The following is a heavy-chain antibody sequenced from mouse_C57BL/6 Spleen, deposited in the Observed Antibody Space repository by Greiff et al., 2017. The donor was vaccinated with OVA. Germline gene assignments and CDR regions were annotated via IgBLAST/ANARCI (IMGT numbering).Heavy chain of an antibody. D-gene: IGHD1-1*01. V-gene: IGHV1-52*01. CDR3: ARGITTVVATKYFDV. CDR2: IDPSDSET. Sequence: QVQLQQPGAELVRPGSSVKLSCKASGYTFTSYWMHWVKQRPIQGLEWIGNIDPSDSETHYNQKFKDKATLTVDKSSSTAYMQLSSLTSEDSAVYYCARGITTVVATKYFDVWGTGTTVTVSS. J-gene: IGHJ1*03. CDR1: GYTFTSYW.